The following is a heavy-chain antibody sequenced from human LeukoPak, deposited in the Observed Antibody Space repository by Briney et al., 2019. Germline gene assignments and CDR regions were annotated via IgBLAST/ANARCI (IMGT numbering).Heavy chain of an antibody. CDR2: IYYSGST. CDR1: GGSFSSYY. Sequence: SETLSLTCTVSGGSFSSYYWSWIRQPPGKGLVWIGYIYYSGSTNYNPSLKSRVTMSIDTSKSQFSLKVTSVTAADTAVYYCARVDYDSSGYFDYWGQGTPVTVSS. D-gene: IGHD3-22*01. V-gene: IGHV4-59*01. J-gene: IGHJ4*02. CDR3: ARVDYDSSGYFDY.